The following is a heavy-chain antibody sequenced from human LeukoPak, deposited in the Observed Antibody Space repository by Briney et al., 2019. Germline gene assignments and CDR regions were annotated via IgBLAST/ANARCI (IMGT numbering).Heavy chain of an antibody. J-gene: IGHJ3*02. Sequence: GGSLRLSCAASGFTFSSFWMYWVRQAPGKGLVWVSRINSDGGSTTYADSVKGRFTISRDNSKNTLYLQMNSLRGEDTAIYHCARDQNNWNHDAFDIWGQGTMVTVSS. D-gene: IGHD1-14*01. CDR3: ARDQNNWNHDAFDI. CDR1: GFTFSSFW. V-gene: IGHV3-74*01. CDR2: INSDGGST.